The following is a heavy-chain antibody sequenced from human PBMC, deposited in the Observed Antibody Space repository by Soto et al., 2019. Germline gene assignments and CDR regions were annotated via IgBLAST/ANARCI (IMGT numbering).Heavy chain of an antibody. Sequence: EVQLVESGGGLVKPGGSLRLSCAASGFTFSTYSMNWVRQAPGTGLEWVSSISSGSTYIYYADSVKGRFTISRDSARHSLYLQKNSLRAEDTAVYYCTRYQGAARYSSSWYHGMDVWGQGTTVTVSS. CDR3: TRYQGAARYSSSWYHGMDV. D-gene: IGHD6-13*01. CDR2: ISSGSTYI. J-gene: IGHJ6*02. V-gene: IGHV3-21*01. CDR1: GFTFSTYS.